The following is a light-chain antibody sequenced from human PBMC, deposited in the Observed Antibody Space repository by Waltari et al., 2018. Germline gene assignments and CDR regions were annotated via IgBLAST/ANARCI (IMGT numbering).Light chain of an antibody. CDR3: QQGSSFPLT. CDR2: GAT. J-gene: IGKJ4*01. CDR1: QAVTSR. Sequence: DIQLIQSPSSVSASVGDRVTITCRASQAVTSRLAWYQQKPGRAPRLLIFGATTLLSGVPSRFSGSGSGTDFTLTISSLQSEDYATYFCQQGSSFPLTFGGGTTV. V-gene: IGKV1-12*01.